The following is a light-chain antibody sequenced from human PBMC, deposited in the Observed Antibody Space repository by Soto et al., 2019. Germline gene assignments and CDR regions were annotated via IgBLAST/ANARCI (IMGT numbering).Light chain of an antibody. Sequence: DIQMTQSPSSVSSPVGDRVTITCRASQGISSWLSWYQQKPGKAPKLLIYVASSLQSGVPSRCSGSGSGTDFTLTIRSLQPVDFATYYCQQGNSFPLTFGGGTKVEIK. CDR2: VAS. V-gene: IGKV1-12*01. CDR1: QGISSW. J-gene: IGKJ4*01. CDR3: QQGNSFPLT.